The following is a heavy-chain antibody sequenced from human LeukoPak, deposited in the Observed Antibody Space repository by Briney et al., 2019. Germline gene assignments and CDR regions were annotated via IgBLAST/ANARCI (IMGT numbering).Heavy chain of an antibody. CDR2: IWYDGSSK. V-gene: IGHV3-33*01. D-gene: IGHD3-22*01. CDR1: GFTFSSYG. Sequence: PGGSLRLSCAASGFTFSSYGMHWVRQAPGKGLEWVAVIWYDGSSKYYADSVKGRFTISRDNSKNTLYLQMNSLRAEDTAVYYCARGPNYYDSSGYTYWGQGTLVTVSS. CDR3: ARGPNYYDSSGYTY. J-gene: IGHJ4*02.